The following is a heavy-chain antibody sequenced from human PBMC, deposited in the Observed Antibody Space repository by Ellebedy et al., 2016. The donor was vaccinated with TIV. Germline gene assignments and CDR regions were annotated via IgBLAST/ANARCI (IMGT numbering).Heavy chain of an antibody. D-gene: IGHD6-19*01. J-gene: IGHJ6*02. CDR3: ARVVAVAGNYYYGMDV. Sequence: SETLSLTCTVSGGSISSSSYYWGWIRQPPGKGLEWIGNIYYSGSTYCNPSLKSRVTISVDTSKNQFSLKLSSVTAADTAVYYCARVVAVAGNYYYGMDVWGQGTTVTVSS. V-gene: IGHV4-39*07. CDR1: GGSISSSSYY. CDR2: IYYSGST.